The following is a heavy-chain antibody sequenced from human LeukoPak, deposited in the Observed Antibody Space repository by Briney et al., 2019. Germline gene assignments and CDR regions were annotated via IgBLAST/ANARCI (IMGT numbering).Heavy chain of an antibody. V-gene: IGHV3-23*01. CDR1: GFTVSSNY. D-gene: IGHD3-10*01. CDR2: ISGSGGST. J-gene: IGHJ4*02. CDR3: AKDINSDY. Sequence: GGSLRLSCAASGFTVSSNYMIWVRQAPGKGLEWVSAISGSGGSTYYADSVKGRFTISRDNSKNTLYLQMNSLRAEDTAVYYCAKDINSDYWGQGTLVTVSS.